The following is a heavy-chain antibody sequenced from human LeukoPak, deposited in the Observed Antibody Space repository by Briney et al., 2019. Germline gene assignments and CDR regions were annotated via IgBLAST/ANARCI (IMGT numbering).Heavy chain of an antibody. CDR1: GGSISSGGYY. CDR2: IYHSGST. CDR3: ARHLNRGAYHYFDY. J-gene: IGHJ4*02. V-gene: IGHV4-30-2*01. D-gene: IGHD2-2*02. Sequence: PSETLSLTCTVSGGSISSGGYYWSWIRQPPGKGLEWIGYIYHSGSTYYNPSLKSRVTISVDRSKNQFSLKLSSVTAADTAVYYCARHLNRGAYHYFDYWGQGTLVTVSS.